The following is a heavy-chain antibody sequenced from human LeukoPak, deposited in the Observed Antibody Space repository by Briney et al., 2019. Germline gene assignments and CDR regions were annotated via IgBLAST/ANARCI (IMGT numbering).Heavy chain of an antibody. CDR1: GYTFTGYY. D-gene: IGHD3-22*01. Sequence: GASVKVSCKASGYTFTGYYMHWVRQAPGQGLEWTGRINPNSGGTNYAQKFQGRVTMTRDTSISTAYMELSRLRSDDTAVYYCARLYSSGYFDAFDIWGQGTMVTVSS. J-gene: IGHJ3*02. V-gene: IGHV1-2*06. CDR3: ARLYSSGYFDAFDI. CDR2: INPNSGGT.